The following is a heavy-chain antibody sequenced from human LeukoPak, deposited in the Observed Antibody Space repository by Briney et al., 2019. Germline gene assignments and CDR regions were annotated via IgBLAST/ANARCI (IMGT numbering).Heavy chain of an antibody. CDR3: AREVGATTFDY. J-gene: IGHJ4*02. D-gene: IGHD1-26*01. V-gene: IGHV3-21*01. Sequence: GGSLRLFCAASGFNFSSYRMNWVRQAPGKGLEWVSSISSSSSYIYYADSVKGRFTISRDNAKNSLYLQMNSRRAEDTAVYYCAREVGATTFDYWGQGTLVTVSS. CDR2: ISSSSSYI. CDR1: GFNFSSYR.